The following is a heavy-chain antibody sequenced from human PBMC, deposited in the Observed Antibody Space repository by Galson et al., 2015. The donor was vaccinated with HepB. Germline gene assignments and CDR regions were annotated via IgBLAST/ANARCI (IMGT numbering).Heavy chain of an antibody. CDR3: ARGGWGNSGIAVAHY. J-gene: IGHJ4*02. D-gene: IGHD6-19*01. CDR2: ISYDGSNK. Sequence: SLRLSCAASGFTFSSDGMHWVRQAPGKGLECVSVISYDGSNKYYADSVKGRFTISRDNSKNTLYLQMNSLRAEDTAVYYCARGGWGNSGIAVAHYWGQGTLVTVSS. V-gene: IGHV3-30*03. CDR1: GFTFSSDG.